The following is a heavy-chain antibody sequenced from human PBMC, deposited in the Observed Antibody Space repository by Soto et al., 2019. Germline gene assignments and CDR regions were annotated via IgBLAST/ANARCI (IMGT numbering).Heavy chain of an antibody. D-gene: IGHD2-2*01. Sequence: QVQLQESGPGLVKPSETLSLTCTVSGGSISSYYWSWIRQPPGKGLEWIGYIYYSGSTNYNPSLKSRVNISVDTSKNQFSLKRSSVTAADTAVYYCARVNIVVVPAAMQYYFDYWGQGTLVTVSS. CDR1: GGSISSYY. CDR3: ARVNIVVVPAAMQYYFDY. CDR2: IYYSGST. V-gene: IGHV4-59*01. J-gene: IGHJ4*02.